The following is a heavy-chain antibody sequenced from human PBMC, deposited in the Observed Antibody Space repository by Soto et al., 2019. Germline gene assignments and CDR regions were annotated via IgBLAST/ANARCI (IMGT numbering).Heavy chain of an antibody. J-gene: IGHJ6*02. D-gene: IGHD3-22*01. V-gene: IGHV1-69*13. Sequence: SVKVSCKASGGTFSSYAISWVRQAPGQGLEWMGGIIPIFGTANYAQKFQGRVTITADESTSTAYMELSSLRSEDTAVYYCARPGYDSSGYYKEIYYYGMDVWGQGTTVTVSS. CDR2: IIPIFGTA. CDR3: ARPGYDSSGYYKEIYYYGMDV. CDR1: GGTFSSYA.